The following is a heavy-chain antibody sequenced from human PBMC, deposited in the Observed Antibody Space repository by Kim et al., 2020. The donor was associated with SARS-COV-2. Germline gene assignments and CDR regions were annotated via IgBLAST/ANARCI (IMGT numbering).Heavy chain of an antibody. V-gene: IGHV4-39*07. CDR1: GDSISTSSYY. D-gene: IGHD6-13*01. CDR3: ARDRFYSISSQGEIDY. Sequence: SETLSLTCTVSGDSISTSSYYWGWIRQTPGKGLEWIGSIYSSGSTYYNPSLKSRVTISADTSKNQFSLKLSSVTAADTGVYYCARDRFYSISSQGEIDYWGQGTLVTVSS. J-gene: IGHJ4*02. CDR2: IYSSGST.